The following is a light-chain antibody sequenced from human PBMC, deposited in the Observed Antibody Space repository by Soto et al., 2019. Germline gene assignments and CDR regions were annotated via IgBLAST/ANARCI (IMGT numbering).Light chain of an antibody. J-gene: IGKJ1*01. CDR1: QSVSIN. CDR2: GAS. Sequence: ELVMTQSPATLSVSPGERATLSCRASQSVSINLAWYQQKPGQAPRLLIYGASTRASGIPDRFSGSGSGTEFTLTISSLQSEDVAIYYCQHYSTWSRKFGQGTKVDI. V-gene: IGKV3-15*01. CDR3: QHYSTWSRK.